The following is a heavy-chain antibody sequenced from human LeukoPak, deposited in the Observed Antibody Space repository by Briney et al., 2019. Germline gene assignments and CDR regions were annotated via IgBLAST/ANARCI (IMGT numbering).Heavy chain of an antibody. J-gene: IGHJ6*02. CDR3: ARGVLYYYGMDV. CDR1: GGTFSSYA. V-gene: IGHV1-69*04. CDR2: IIPILGIA. Sequence: SVKVSCKASGGTFSSYAISWVRQAPGQGLEWMGRIIPILGIANYAQKFQGRVTITADKSTGTAYMELSSLRSEDTAVYYCARGVLYYYGMDVWGQGTTVTVSS.